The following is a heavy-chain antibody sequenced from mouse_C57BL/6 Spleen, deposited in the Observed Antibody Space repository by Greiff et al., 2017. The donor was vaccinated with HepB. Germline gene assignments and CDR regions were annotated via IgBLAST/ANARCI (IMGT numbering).Heavy chain of an antibody. CDR1: GYAFSSSW. Sequence: VQLQQSGPELVKPGASVKISCKASGYAFSSSWMNWVKQRPGKGLEWIGRIYPGDGDTNYNGKLKGKATLTADKPSSTAYMHLSSLTSEDSAVYFCTVGYYSFFAYWGQGTLVTVSA. CDR2: IYPGDGDT. D-gene: IGHD2-3*01. CDR3: TVGYYSFFAY. J-gene: IGHJ3*01. V-gene: IGHV1-82*01.